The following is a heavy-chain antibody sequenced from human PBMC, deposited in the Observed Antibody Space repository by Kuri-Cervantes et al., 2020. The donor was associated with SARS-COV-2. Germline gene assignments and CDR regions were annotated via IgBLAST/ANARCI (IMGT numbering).Heavy chain of an antibody. Sequence: GSLRLSCAVSDHSISSGYYWGWIRQPPGKGLEWIGTIYHSGTTYYNPSLKSRVIISIDPSKNHFSLKLSSVTAADTAVYYCARDINPVGALDYWGQGTLVTVSS. CDR2: IYHSGTT. CDR1: DHSISSGYY. V-gene: IGHV4-38-2*02. CDR3: ARDINPVGALDY. D-gene: IGHD1-26*01. J-gene: IGHJ4*02.